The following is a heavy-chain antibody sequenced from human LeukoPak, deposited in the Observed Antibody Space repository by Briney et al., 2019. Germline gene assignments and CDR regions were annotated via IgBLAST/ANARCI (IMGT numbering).Heavy chain of an antibody. CDR3: ARDRSGIYDAFDI. V-gene: IGHV3-30*03. J-gene: IGHJ3*02. CDR2: ISKDGSNK. Sequence: GRSLRLSCAAAGFTFSNYGIHWVRQAPGKGLEWVAVISKDGSNKDYADSVKGRFIITRDNSKNTLYLQMKSLRAEDTAVYYCARDRSGIYDAFDIWGQGTMVTVSS. CDR1: GFTFSNYG. D-gene: IGHD1-14*01.